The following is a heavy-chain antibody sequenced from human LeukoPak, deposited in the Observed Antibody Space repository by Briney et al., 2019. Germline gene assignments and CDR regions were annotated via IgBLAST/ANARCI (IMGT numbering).Heavy chain of an antibody. Sequence: ASVNVSCRASVHTFTSYGISWARQAPGQGLEGMGWISAYNGNTNYAQKLQGRVTMHTDTSTSTAYMDLRSLRSDDTPVYYCARGGSRTYYDYIWGSSGANDIWGQGTMVTVSS. V-gene: IGHV1-18*01. D-gene: IGHD3-16*01. CDR1: VHTFTSYG. CDR2: ISAYNGNT. J-gene: IGHJ3*02. CDR3: ARGGSRTYYDYIWGSSGANDI.